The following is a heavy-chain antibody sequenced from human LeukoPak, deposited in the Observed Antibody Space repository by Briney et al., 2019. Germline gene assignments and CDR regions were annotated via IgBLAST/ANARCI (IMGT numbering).Heavy chain of an antibody. CDR1: GYSIGSGYY. V-gene: IGHV4-38-2*02. Sequence: PSETLSLTCTVSGYSIGSGYYWGWIRQPPGKGLEWIGSIYHSGSTYYNPSLKSRVTISVDTSKNQFSLKLSSVTAADTAVYYCARTMTTVTAVFDYWGQGTLVTVSS. CDR2: IYHSGST. J-gene: IGHJ4*02. D-gene: IGHD4-17*01. CDR3: ARTMTTVTAVFDY.